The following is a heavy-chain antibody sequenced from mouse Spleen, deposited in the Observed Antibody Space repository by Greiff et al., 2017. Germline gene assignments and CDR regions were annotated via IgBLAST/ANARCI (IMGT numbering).Heavy chain of an antibody. J-gene: IGHJ1*01. CDR3: ARPEGGYWYFDV. Sequence: EVKLMESGGGLVKPGGSLKLSCAASGFTFSDYGMHWVRQAPEKGLEWVAYISSGSSTIYYADTVKGRFTISRDNAKNTLFLQMTSLRSEDTAMYYCARPEGGYWYFDVWGAGTTVTVSS. V-gene: IGHV5-17*01. CDR2: ISSGSSTI. CDR1: GFTFSDYG.